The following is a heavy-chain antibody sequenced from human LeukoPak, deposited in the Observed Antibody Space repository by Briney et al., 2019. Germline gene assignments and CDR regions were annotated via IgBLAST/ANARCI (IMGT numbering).Heavy chain of an antibody. CDR1: GDSVSSNSVA. J-gene: IGHJ4*02. V-gene: IGHV6-1*01. Sequence: SQTLSLTCALSGDSVSSNSVAWNWIRLSPSRGLEWLGRTYYRSKWFYDYAVSVKSRITINPDTSKNQFSLQLNSVTPEDTAVYYCAGTGSYFRFWDQGTLVTVSS. CDR3: AGTGSYFRF. D-gene: IGHD1-26*01. CDR2: TYYRSKWFY.